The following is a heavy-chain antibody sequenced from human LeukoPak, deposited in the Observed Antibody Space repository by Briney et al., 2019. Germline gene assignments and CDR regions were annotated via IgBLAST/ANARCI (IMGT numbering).Heavy chain of an antibody. V-gene: IGHV4-34*01. CDR3: ARGAEYYAIWRGYAGYSDY. D-gene: IGHD3-3*01. CDR1: GGPLSGYY. CDR2: VNHRGST. Sequence: SETLSLTCAVYGGPLSGYYWGWIRQPPGKGLEWVGSVNHRGSTYYNPSLRSRVTISLDRSMKKFSLKLTSVTAADTAVYFCARGAEYYAIWRGYAGYSDYWGQGISVTVSS. J-gene: IGHJ4*02.